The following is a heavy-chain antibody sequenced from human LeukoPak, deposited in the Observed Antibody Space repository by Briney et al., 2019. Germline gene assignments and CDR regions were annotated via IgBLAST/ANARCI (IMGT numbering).Heavy chain of an antibody. D-gene: IGHD2-15*01. CDR1: GFTFDDYA. V-gene: IGHV3-9*01. Sequence: GGSLRLSCAASGFTFDDYAMHWDRQAPGKGLEWVSGISWNSGSIGYADSVKGRFTISRDNAKNSLYLQMNSLRAEDTALYYCAKGDGDIGYWGQGTLVTVSS. J-gene: IGHJ4*02. CDR2: ISWNSGSI. CDR3: AKGDGDIGY.